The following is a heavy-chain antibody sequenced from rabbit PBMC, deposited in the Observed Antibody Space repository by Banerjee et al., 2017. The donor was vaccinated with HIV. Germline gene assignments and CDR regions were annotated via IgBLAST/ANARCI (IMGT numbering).Heavy chain of an antibody. J-gene: IGHJ3*01. CDR2: IDAGGGST. V-gene: IGHV1S40*01. CDR1: GIDFSTW. D-gene: IGHD1-1*01. Sequence: QSLEESGGGLVQPEGSLTLTCKASGIDFSTWMCWVRQAPGKGLEWIACIDAGGGSTYSASWAKGRFTISKASSTTVTLQMTSLTAADTATYFCARGNTGVGYLYLWGQGTLVTVS. CDR3: ARGNTGVGYLYL.